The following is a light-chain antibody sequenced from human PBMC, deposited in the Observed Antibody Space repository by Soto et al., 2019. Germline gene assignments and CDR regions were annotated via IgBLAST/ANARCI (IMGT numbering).Light chain of an antibody. CDR3: QAWDSSTEV. CDR1: KSGDKY. J-gene: IGLJ1*01. V-gene: IGLV3-1*01. CDR2: QVS. Sequence: SYELTQPPSVSVSPGQTASITCSGDKSGDKYSCWYQQKPGQSPVLVIYQVSKRPSGIPERFSGSNSGNTATLTISGTQAMDEADYYCQAWDSSTEVFGTGTQLTVL.